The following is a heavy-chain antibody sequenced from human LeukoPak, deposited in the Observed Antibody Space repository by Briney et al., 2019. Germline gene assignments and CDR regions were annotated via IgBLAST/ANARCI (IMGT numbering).Heavy chain of an antibody. Sequence: ASVKVSCKASGYTFTSYGISWVRQAPGQGLEWMGWISAYNGNTNYAQKLQGRVTMTTDTSTSTAYMELRSLRSDDTAVYYCARGHNRDVLFFPAYVYWGQGTLVTVSS. V-gene: IGHV1-18*01. J-gene: IGHJ4*02. D-gene: IGHD2/OR15-2a*01. CDR2: ISAYNGNT. CDR3: ARGHNRDVLFFPAYVY. CDR1: GYTFTSYG.